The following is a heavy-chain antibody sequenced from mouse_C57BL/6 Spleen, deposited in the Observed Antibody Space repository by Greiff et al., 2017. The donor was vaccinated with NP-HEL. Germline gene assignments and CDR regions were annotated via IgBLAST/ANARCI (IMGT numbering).Heavy chain of an antibody. D-gene: IGHD2-4*01. CDR2: IDPSDSET. V-gene: IGHV1-52*01. J-gene: IGHJ2*01. CDR1: GYTFTSYW. Sequence: QVQLQQPGAELVRPGSSVKLSCKASGYTFTSYWMHWVKQRPIQGLEWIGNIDPSDSETHYNQKFKDKATLTVDKSSSTAYMQLSSLTSEDSAVYYCASFDYDGGNYFDYWGQGTTLTVSS. CDR3: ASFDYDGGNYFDY.